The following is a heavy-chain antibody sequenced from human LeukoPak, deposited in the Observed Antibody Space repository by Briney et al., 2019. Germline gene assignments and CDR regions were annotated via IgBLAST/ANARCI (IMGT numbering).Heavy chain of an antibody. V-gene: IGHV3-23*01. CDR3: AKAGGLDHYYYMDV. CDR1: GFTFSNYA. J-gene: IGHJ6*03. Sequence: PRGSLRLSCVDSGFTFSNYAMNWVRQAPGKGLEWVSAISGSGGNTYYADPVKGRLTISRDNSRNTLFLQVNSLRAEDTAVYYCAKAGGLDHYYYMDVWGKGTTVTVSS. CDR2: ISGSGGNT.